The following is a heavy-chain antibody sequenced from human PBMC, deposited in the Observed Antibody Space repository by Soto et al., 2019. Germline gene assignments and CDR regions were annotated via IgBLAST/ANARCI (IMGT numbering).Heavy chain of an antibody. CDR1: GFTFSSYA. Sequence: GGSLRLSCAASGFTFSSYAMHWVRQAPGKGLEWVAVISYDGSNKYYADSVKGRFTISRDNSKNTLYLQMNSLRAEDTAVYYCARDGWLRLHHNDAFDIWGQGTMVTVSS. CDR2: ISYDGSNK. V-gene: IGHV3-30-3*01. J-gene: IGHJ3*02. D-gene: IGHD5-12*01. CDR3: ARDGWLRLHHNDAFDI.